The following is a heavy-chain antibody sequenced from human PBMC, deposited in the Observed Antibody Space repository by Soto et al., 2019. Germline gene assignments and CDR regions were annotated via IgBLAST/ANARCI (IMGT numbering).Heavy chain of an antibody. D-gene: IGHD6-25*01. V-gene: IGHV1-69*06. CDR3: AREVAAQLYCYYYGMDV. J-gene: IGHJ6*02. CDR2: IIPIFGTA. CDR1: GGTFSSYA. Sequence: ASVKVSCKASGGTFSSYAIIWVRQAPGQGLEWMGGIIPIFGTANYAQKFQGRVTITADKSTSTAYMELSSLRSEDTAVYYCAREVAAQLYCYYYGMDVWGQGTTVTVS.